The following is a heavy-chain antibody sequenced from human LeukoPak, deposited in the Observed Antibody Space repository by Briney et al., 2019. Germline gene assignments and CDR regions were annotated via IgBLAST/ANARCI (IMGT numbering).Heavy chain of an antibody. Sequence: PSETLSLTCTVSGGSISSYYWSWIRQPPGKGLEWIGEINHSGSTNYNPSLKSRVTISVDTSKNQFSLKLSSVTAADTAVYYCARGGSIAVAGYFDYWGQGTLVTVSS. CDR3: ARGGSIAVAGYFDY. CDR2: INHSGST. J-gene: IGHJ4*02. CDR1: GGSISSYY. D-gene: IGHD6-19*01. V-gene: IGHV4-34*01.